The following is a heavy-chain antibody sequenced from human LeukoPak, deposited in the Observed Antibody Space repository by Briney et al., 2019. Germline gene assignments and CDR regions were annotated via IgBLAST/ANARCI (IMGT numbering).Heavy chain of an antibody. CDR2: IIPILGIA. Sequence: SVKVSCKASGGTFSSYTISWVRQAPGQGLEWMGRIIPILGIANYAQKFQGRVTITTDKSTSTAYMELSSLRSEDTAVYYCARDQHWGLYDSKTFDYCGQGTLVTVSS. J-gene: IGHJ4*02. D-gene: IGHD3-22*01. CDR3: ARDQHWGLYDSKTFDY. V-gene: IGHV1-69*04. CDR1: GGTFSSYT.